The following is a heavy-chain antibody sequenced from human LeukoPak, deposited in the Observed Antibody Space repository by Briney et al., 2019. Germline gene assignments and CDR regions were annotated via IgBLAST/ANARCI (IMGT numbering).Heavy chain of an antibody. V-gene: IGHV4-30-2*01. CDR2: IYYDDRT. J-gene: IGHJ5*02. D-gene: IGHD2-15*01. CDR1: GASLSSGGYS. CDR3: ARGDCRGGSCYTGTAWFDT. Sequence: SETLSLTCAVSGASLSSGGYSWTWIRQPPGKNLEWIGYIYYDDRTSYNPSLKSRLTISADRSKNQFSLNLSSVTAADTAVYYCARGDCRGGSCYTGTAWFDTWGQGTRVTVSS.